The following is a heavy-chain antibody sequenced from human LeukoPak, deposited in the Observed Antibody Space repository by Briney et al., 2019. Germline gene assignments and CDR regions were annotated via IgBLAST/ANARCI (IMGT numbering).Heavy chain of an antibody. CDR1: GGSFSGYY. D-gene: IGHD3-3*01. Sequence: SETLSLTCAAYGGSFSGYYWSWIRQPPGRGLEWIGEINHSGSTNYNPSLKSRVTISVDTSKNQFSLKLSSVTAADTAVYYCARGGSITIFGVAGGWFDPWGQGTLVTVSS. CDR3: ARGGSITIFGVAGGWFDP. CDR2: INHSGST. V-gene: IGHV4-34*01. J-gene: IGHJ5*02.